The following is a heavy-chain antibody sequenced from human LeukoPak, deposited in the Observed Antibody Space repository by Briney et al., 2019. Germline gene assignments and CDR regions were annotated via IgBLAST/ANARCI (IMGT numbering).Heavy chain of an antibody. J-gene: IGHJ3*02. D-gene: IGHD3-22*01. CDR2: INHSGST. CDR3: ACLTTADAFDI. Sequence: PSETLSLTCAVYGGSFSGYYWSWIRQPPGKGLEWIGEINHSGSTNYNPSLKSRVTISVDTSKNQFSLKLSSVTAADTAVYSCACLTTADAFDIWGQGTMVTVSS. V-gene: IGHV4-34*01. CDR1: GGSFSGYY.